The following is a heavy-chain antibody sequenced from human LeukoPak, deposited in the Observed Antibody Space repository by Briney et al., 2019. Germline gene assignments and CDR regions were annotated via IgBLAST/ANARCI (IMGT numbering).Heavy chain of an antibody. V-gene: IGHV1-69*05. CDR1: GGTFSSYA. CDR3: ARDRYYYDSSGLGFYY. CDR2: IIPIFGTA. J-gene: IGHJ4*02. Sequence: SVKVSCKASGGTFSSYAISWVRQAPGQGLEWMGRIIPIFGTANYAQKFQGRVTITTDESTSTAYMELSSLRSEDTAVYYCARDRYYYDSSGLGFYYWGQGTLVTVSS. D-gene: IGHD3-22*01.